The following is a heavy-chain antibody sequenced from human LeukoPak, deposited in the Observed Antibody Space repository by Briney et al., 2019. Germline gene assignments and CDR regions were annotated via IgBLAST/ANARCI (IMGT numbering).Heavy chain of an antibody. J-gene: IGHJ4*02. D-gene: IGHD3-22*01. Sequence: GGSLRLSCAASGFTVSSNYMSWVRQAPGKGLEWVSVIYSGGSTYYADSVKGRFTISRHNSKNTLYLQMNSLRAEDTAVYYCARASLYYYDSSGYLDYWGQGTLVTVSS. CDR2: IYSGGST. V-gene: IGHV3-53*04. CDR1: GFTVSSNY. CDR3: ARASLYYYDSSGYLDY.